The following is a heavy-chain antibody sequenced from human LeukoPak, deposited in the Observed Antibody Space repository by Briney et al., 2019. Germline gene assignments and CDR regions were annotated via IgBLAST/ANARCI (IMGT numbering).Heavy chain of an antibody. D-gene: IGHD6-19*01. CDR3: ARHSSGWYWIDY. CDR1: GGSISSYY. V-gene: IGHV4-59*08. J-gene: IGHJ4*02. CDR2: IYYSGST. Sequence: PSETLSLTCTVSGGSISSYYWNWIRQPPGKGLEWIGYIYYSGSTNYNPSLKSRVTISVDTSKNQFSLKLSSVTAADTAVYYCARHSSGWYWIDYWGQGTLVTVSS.